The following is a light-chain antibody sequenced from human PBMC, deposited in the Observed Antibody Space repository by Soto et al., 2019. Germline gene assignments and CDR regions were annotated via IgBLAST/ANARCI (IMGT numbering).Light chain of an antibody. CDR3: QQYGSTYT. CDR1: QSVSSSY. V-gene: IGKV3-20*01. Sequence: EIVLTQSPGTLSLSPGERATLSCRASQSVSSSYLAWYQQKPGQAPRLLIYGGSSRATGIPDRFSGSGSGTDFTPTISRLEPEDCAVYYCQQYGSTYTFGQGTQLEIK. J-gene: IGKJ2*01. CDR2: GGS.